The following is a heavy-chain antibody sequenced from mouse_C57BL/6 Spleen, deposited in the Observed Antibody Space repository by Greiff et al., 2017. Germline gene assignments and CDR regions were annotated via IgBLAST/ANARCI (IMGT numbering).Heavy chain of an antibody. CDR1: GYTFTDYN. CDR3: ARSGGYYDAWYFDV. J-gene: IGHJ1*03. Sequence: EVQLQQSGPELVKPGASVKIPCKASGYTFTDYNMDWVKQSHGKSLEWIGDINPNNGGTIYNQKFKGKATLTVDKSSSTAYMELRSLTSADTAVYYCARSGGYYDAWYFDVWGTGTTVTVSS. CDR2: INPNNGGT. D-gene: IGHD2-3*01. V-gene: IGHV1-18*01.